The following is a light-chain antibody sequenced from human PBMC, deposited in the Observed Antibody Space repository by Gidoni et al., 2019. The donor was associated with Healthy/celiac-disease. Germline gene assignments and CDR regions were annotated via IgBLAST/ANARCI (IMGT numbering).Light chain of an antibody. Sequence: IQITQSPSTLPASVGDRVTITCRASQSISSWLVWYQQKPGKAPKLLIYDASILESGVPSRFSGSGTGTKFTLTISSLQPDDFATYYCQKYNSYSAFGQGTKVEIK. CDR2: DAS. V-gene: IGKV1-5*01. CDR3: QKYNSYSA. CDR1: QSISSW. J-gene: IGKJ1*01.